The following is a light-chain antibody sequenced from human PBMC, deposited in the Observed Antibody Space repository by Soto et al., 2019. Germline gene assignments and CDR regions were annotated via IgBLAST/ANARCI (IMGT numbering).Light chain of an antibody. Sequence: EIVLTQSPGTLSLSPGERDTLSCRASQSVSSSFLAWYQQKPGQAPRLLTYGASSRATGIPDRFSGSGSGTDFTLTISRLEPEDFAVYYCQQYDSSPWTFGQGTKVEIK. V-gene: IGKV3-20*01. CDR1: QSVSSSF. J-gene: IGKJ1*01. CDR3: QQYDSSPWT. CDR2: GAS.